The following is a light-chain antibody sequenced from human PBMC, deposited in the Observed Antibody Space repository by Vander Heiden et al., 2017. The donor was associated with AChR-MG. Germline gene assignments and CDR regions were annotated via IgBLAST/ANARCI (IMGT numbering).Light chain of an antibody. V-gene: IGKV1-12*01. Sequence: DIQMTQSTSFVSEYPGDRVTMTCRASQGIGNGLGWYQQKPGTAPKLLIYGASNLQSGVPSRFRGSGSGTEFTLTITSLQPEDLATYYCQQDNSIHRFGHGTKVEFK. CDR3: QQDNSIHR. CDR2: GAS. J-gene: IGKJ1*01. CDR1: QGIGNG.